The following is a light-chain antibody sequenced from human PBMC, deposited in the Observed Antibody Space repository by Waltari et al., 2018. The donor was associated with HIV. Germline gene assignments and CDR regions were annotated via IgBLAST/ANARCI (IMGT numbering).Light chain of an antibody. J-gene: IGLJ2*01. Sequence: QSVLTQPPSASGTPGQRVTISCSGSSSNIGSNPVNWYKQLPGTAPKLLIYSNNQRPSGVPDRFSGSKSGTSASLAISGLQSEDEADYYCAAWDDSLNAVVFGGGTKLTVL. V-gene: IGLV1-44*01. CDR2: SNN. CDR1: SSNIGSNP. CDR3: AAWDDSLNAVV.